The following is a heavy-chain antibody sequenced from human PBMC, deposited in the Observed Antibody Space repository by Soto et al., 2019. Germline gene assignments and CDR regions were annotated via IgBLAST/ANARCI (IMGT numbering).Heavy chain of an antibody. J-gene: IGHJ4*02. V-gene: IGHV3-74*01. CDR1: GFTFSTYN. D-gene: IGHD6-19*01. CDR2: INSDGSST. CDR3: ARGGAVSSGWYDGH. Sequence: EVQLVESGGGLVQPGGSLRLSCGASGFTFSTYNMHWVRQGPGKGLVWVSRINSDGSSTRYADSVKGRFTISRDNAKNTLYLHMDSRIVEDTAIYYCARGGAVSSGWYDGHWGLRTLVTVSS.